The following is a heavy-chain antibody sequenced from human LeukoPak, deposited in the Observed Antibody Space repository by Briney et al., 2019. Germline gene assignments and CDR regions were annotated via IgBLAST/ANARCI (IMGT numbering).Heavy chain of an antibody. J-gene: IGHJ6*03. V-gene: IGHV4-39*01. CDR1: GGSISSSSYY. D-gene: IGHD6-19*01. CDR2: IYYSGST. Sequence: SETLSLTCTVPGGSISSSSYYWGWIRQPPGKGLAWIGSIYYSGSTYYNPSLKSPVTISVDTSKNQFSLKLSSVTAADTAVYYCARAYSSGWPYYYYYMDVWGKGTTVTVSS. CDR3: ARAYSSGWPYYYYYMDV.